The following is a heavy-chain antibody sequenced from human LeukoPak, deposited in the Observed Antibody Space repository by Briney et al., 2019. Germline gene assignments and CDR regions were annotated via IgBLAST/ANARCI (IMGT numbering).Heavy chain of an antibody. CDR1: GYSISSGYY. D-gene: IGHD4-17*01. J-gene: IGHJ5*02. CDR3: ARAYGPNWFDP. Sequence: SETLSLTCTVSGYSISSGYYWGWIRQPPGKGLEWIGSIYHSGSTYYNPSLKSRVTISVDTSKNQFSLKLSSVTAADTAVYYCARAYGPNWFDPWGQGTLVTVSS. CDR2: IYHSGST. V-gene: IGHV4-38-2*02.